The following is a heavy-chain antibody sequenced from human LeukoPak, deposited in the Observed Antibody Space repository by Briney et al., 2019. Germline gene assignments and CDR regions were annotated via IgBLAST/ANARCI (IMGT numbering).Heavy chain of an antibody. CDR1: GFTFGGYA. CDR3: TRDRDGDLYFDY. D-gene: IGHD4-17*01. Sequence: PGRSLRLSCTASGFTFGGYAMSWVRQAPGKGLEWVGFIRSKAYGGTTEYAASVKGRFTISRDDSKSIAYLQMNSLKTEDTAVYYCTRDRDGDLYFDYWGQGTLVTVSS. J-gene: IGHJ4*02. CDR2: IRSKAYGGTT. V-gene: IGHV3-49*04.